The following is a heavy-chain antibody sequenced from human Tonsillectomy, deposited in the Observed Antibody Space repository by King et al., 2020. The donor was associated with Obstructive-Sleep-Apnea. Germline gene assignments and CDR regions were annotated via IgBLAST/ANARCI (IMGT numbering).Heavy chain of an antibody. V-gene: IGHV4-31*03. J-gene: IGHJ5*02. CDR1: GASISSGGYY. CDR3: ARGRKYYDSSDYYGEGIDH. Sequence: VQLQESGPGLVKPSQTLSLTCTVSGASISSGGYYWSWIRQHPGKGLEWIGYIFYSGTTYYIPSLKSRLTISLDTSKNQFSLKLSSVTAADTAVYYCARGRKYYDSSDYYGEGIDHWGQGTLVTVSS. CDR2: IFYSGTT. D-gene: IGHD3-22*01.